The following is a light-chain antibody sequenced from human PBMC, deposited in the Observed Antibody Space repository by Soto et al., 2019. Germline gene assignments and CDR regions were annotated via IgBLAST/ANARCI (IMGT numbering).Light chain of an antibody. CDR2: EVT. CDR1: SSDVGGYHY. CDR3: SSYAGSNNLV. V-gene: IGLV2-8*01. Sequence: QSVLTQPPSASGSPGQSVTISCTGTSSDVGGYHYVSWYQQHPGKDPKLMIHEVTKRPSGVPDRFSGSKSGNTASLTVSGLQGEDEADYYCSSYAGSNNLVFGGGTKLTVL. J-gene: IGLJ2*01.